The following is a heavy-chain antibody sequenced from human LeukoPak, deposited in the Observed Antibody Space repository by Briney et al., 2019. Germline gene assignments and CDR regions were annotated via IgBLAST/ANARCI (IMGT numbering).Heavy chain of an antibody. CDR1: GGTFSSYA. CDR3: ARWCSSTSCYDY. D-gene: IGHD2-2*01. V-gene: IGHV1-69*05. Sequence: ASVKVSCKASGGTFSSYAISWVRQAPGQGLEWMGGIIPIFGTANYAQKFQGRVTITTDESTSTAYMELSSLRSEDTAVYYCARWCSSTSCYDYWGQGTLVTVSS. J-gene: IGHJ4*02. CDR2: IIPIFGTA.